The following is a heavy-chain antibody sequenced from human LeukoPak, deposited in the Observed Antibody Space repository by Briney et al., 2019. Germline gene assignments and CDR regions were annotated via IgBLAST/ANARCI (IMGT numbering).Heavy chain of an antibody. J-gene: IGHJ4*02. V-gene: IGHV3-23*01. CDR2: ISGSGGST. Sequence: GGSLRLSCAASGFTFSSYAMSWVRQAPGKGLEWVSAISGSGGSTYYADSVKGRFTISRDNSKNTLYLQMNSLRAEDTAVYYCANPERVAAAGWYYFDYWGQGTLVTVSS. D-gene: IGHD6-13*01. CDR1: GFTFSSYA. CDR3: ANPERVAAAGWYYFDY.